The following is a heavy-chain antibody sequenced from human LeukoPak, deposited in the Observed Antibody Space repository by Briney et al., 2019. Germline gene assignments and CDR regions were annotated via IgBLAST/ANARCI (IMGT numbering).Heavy chain of an antibody. J-gene: IGHJ1*01. CDR2: LDPEDGET. D-gene: IGHD3-22*01. V-gene: IGHV1-24*01. CDR3: ATHSSAYYYVNPLWQH. Sequence: ASVTVSCKVYGYILTELSMHWVRQAPGKGLEWMGGLDPEDGETIYAQKFQGRFTMTEDTSTDTAYMELSSLRSEDTAVYYCATHSSAYYYVNPLWQHWGQGTLVTVSS. CDR1: GYILTELS.